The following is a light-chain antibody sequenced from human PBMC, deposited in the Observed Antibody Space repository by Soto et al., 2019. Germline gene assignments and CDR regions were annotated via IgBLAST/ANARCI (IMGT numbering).Light chain of an antibody. CDR2: WAS. V-gene: IGKV4-1*01. J-gene: IGKJ1*01. CDR3: QQYSSPPWT. CDR1: QSVLSSSNNKNY. Sequence: DIVMTQSPDSLAVSLGERATINCKSSQSVLSSSNNKNYLAWYQQKPGQPPNLLIYWASTRESGVPDRFSGSGSGTDFTLTISSLQAEDVAVYYCQQYSSPPWTFGQGTKVEIK.